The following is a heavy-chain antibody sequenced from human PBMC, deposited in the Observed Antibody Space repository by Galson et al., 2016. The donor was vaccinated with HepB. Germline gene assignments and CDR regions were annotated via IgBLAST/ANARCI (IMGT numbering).Heavy chain of an antibody. J-gene: IGHJ3*02. CDR2: INPDTGVT. V-gene: IGHV1-2*04. CDR1: GYTFTDFY. Sequence: SVKVSCKASGYTFTDFYIYWVRQAPGQGLEWMGSINPDTGVTNYAQKFQDWVTVTTDTAISTAYMELRRLTSDDTAVYYCAIPDPGAPGASDIWGQGTMVTVSS. D-gene: IGHD3-10*01. CDR3: AIPDPGAPGASDI.